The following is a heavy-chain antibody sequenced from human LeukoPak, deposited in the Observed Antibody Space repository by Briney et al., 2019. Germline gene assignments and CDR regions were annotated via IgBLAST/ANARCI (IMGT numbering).Heavy chain of an antibody. CDR3: ARGRRYYDTSGYHALDI. Sequence: ASVKVSCKASGYTFTGYYMHWVRQAPGQGLEWMGWINPNTGTTNYAQKFQGRVTVTRDTSITTAYMELSRLGSDDTAVYYCARGRRYYDTSGYHALDIWGLGTMVTVSS. D-gene: IGHD3-22*01. CDR1: GYTFTGYY. CDR2: INPNTGTT. V-gene: IGHV1-2*02. J-gene: IGHJ3*02.